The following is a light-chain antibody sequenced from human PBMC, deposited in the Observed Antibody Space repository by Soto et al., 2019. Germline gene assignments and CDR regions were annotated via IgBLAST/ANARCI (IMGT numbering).Light chain of an antibody. CDR2: KAS. V-gene: IGKV1-5*03. J-gene: IGKJ1*01. Sequence: DIQMTHSPSTLSASVRDRVTMTSRASQSISSWLAWYQQKPGKAPKLLIYKASSLESGVPSRFSGSGSGTEFTLTISSLQPDDFATYYCQQYNSYSTFGQGTKVDIK. CDR1: QSISSW. CDR3: QQYNSYST.